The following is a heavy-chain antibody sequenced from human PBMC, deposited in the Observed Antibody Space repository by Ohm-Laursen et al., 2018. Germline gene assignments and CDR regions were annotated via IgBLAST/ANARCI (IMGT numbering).Heavy chain of an antibody. CDR1: GFTVSSDY. Sequence: SLRLSCAASGFTVSSDYMNWVRQAPGKGLEWVGRIKRKADGETTDYAAPVKDRLTISRDDSKTTLYLQMNSLKTEDTAVYYCATGLPADDAFNIWGQGTMVTVSS. CDR2: IKRKADGETT. V-gene: IGHV3-15*01. J-gene: IGHJ3*02. CDR3: ATGLPADDAFNI.